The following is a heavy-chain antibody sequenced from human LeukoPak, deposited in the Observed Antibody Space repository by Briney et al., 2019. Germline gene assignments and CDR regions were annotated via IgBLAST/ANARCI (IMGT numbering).Heavy chain of an antibody. V-gene: IGHV3-21*01. CDR1: GFXFSSYS. J-gene: IGHJ4*02. Sequence: PGGSLRLSCAASGFXFSSYSMNWVRQAPGQGLEWVSSISSRSSYIYYADSVKGRFTISRDNAKNSLYLQMSSLRGEDTAVYYCARVGTSSWYVDYWGQGTLVTVSS. CDR3: ARVGTSSWYVDY. CDR2: ISSRSSYI. D-gene: IGHD2-15*01.